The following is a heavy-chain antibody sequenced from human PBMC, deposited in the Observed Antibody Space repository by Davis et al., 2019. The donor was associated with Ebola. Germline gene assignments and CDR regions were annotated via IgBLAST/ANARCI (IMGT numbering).Heavy chain of an antibody. D-gene: IGHD3-3*01. CDR2: IYYSGST. J-gene: IGHJ5*02. V-gene: IGHV4-59*01. Sequence: SETLSLTCTVSGGFMTSYYWTWIRQSPGKGLECIGYIYYSGSTKYNPSLKSRVTMSVDTSKKQFSLKLTSVTAADTAVYYCARVGYDFWSGYYTGNWFDPWGQGTLVTVSS. CDR3: ARVGYDFWSGYYTGNWFDP. CDR1: GGFMTSYY.